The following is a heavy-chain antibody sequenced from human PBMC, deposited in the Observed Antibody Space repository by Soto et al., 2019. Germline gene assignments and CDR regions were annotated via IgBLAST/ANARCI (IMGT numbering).Heavy chain of an antibody. V-gene: IGHV3-30-3*01. D-gene: IGHD1-7*01. CDR2: ISYDGSNK. Sequence: PGGSLRLSCAASGFTFSSYAMHWVRQAPGKGLEWVAVISYDGSNKYYADSVKGRFTISRDNSKNTLYLQMNSLRAEDTAVYYCARDNNWNYGWYYYYGMDVWGQGTTVTVSS. J-gene: IGHJ6*02. CDR1: GFTFSSYA. CDR3: ARDNNWNYGWYYYYGMDV.